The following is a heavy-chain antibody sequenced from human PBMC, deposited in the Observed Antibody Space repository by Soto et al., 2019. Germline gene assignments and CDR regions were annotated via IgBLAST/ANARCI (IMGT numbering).Heavy chain of an antibody. Sequence: PSETLSLTCTVSGGSISGSPYYWGWIRQPPGKGLELIGTIYYSGSTYYNPSLKSRVTISVDTSKNQFSLKLSSVTAADTAVYYCASKGAQKPYGDPPYYYYYGMDVWGQGTTVTVSS. V-gene: IGHV4-39*01. CDR2: IYYSGST. J-gene: IGHJ6*02. CDR1: GGSISGSPYY. D-gene: IGHD4-17*01. CDR3: ASKGAQKPYGDPPYYYYYGMDV.